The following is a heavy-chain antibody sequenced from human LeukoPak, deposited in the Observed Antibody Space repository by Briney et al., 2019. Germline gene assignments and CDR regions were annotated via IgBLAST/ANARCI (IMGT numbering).Heavy chain of an antibody. CDR1: GFTFSSYE. J-gene: IGHJ4*02. D-gene: IGHD3-22*01. V-gene: IGHV3-48*03. CDR2: ISSSGSTI. Sequence: GGSLRLSCAASGFTFSSYEMNWVRQAPGKGLEWVSYISSSGSTIYYADSVKGRFTISRDNAKNSLYLQMNSLRAEDTAVYYCASRDSSGYYWGVDYWGQGTLVTVSS. CDR3: ASRDSSGYYWGVDY.